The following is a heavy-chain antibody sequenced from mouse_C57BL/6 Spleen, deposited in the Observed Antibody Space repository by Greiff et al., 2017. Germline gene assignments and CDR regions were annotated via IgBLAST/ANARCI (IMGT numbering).Heavy chain of an antibody. D-gene: IGHD2-4*01. CDR1: GFNIKNTY. Sequence: EVKLVESVAELVRPGASVKLSCTASGFNIKNTYMHWVKQRPEQGLEWIGRIDPANGNTKYAPKFQGKATMTADTSSNTAYLQLSSLTSEDTAIYYCATLIYYDYEGYWGQGTTLTVSS. CDR3: ATLIYYDYEGY. CDR2: IDPANGNT. J-gene: IGHJ2*01. V-gene: IGHV14-3*01.